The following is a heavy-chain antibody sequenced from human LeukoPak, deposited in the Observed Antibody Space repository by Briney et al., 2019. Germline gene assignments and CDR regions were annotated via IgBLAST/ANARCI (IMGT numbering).Heavy chain of an antibody. V-gene: IGHV1-2*06. D-gene: IGHD1-14*01. Sequence: ASVKVSCKASGYTLTGYYVHWVRQAPGQGLEWMGRINPNSGDTNYAQKFQGRVTVTRDTSISTVYMELTRLRSDDTAVYYCARMSSPLQYNWFDPWGQGTLVTVSS. J-gene: IGHJ5*02. CDR2: INPNSGDT. CDR1: GYTLTGYY. CDR3: ARMSSPLQYNWFDP.